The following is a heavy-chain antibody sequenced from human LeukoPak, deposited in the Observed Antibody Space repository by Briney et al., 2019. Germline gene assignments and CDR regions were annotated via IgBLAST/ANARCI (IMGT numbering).Heavy chain of an antibody. D-gene: IGHD3-10*01. CDR2: INHSGSI. CDR1: RGSFSAYY. CDR3: ARVGSGSASHTFDH. V-gene: IGHV4-34*01. Sequence: SETLSLTCAVYRGSFSAYYWSWIRQPPGKGLEWIGEINHSGSIKYNPSLKSRVTISADTSKNHFSLKLSSVTAADTAVYYCARVGSGSASHTFDHWGQGTLVTVSS. J-gene: IGHJ4*02.